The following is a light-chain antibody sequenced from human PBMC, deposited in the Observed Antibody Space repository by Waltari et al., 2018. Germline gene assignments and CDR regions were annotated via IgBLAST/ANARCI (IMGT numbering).Light chain of an antibody. J-gene: IGLJ3*02. V-gene: IGLV2-14*01. CDR3: SSYTSISTLV. CDR1: RSHVGGYHY. CDR2: DVS. Sequence: QSALTQSASVSGSPGQSITISCTGTRSHVGGYHYVSWFQQHPGRAPKLMIYDVSKRPSGVSNRFSGSKSGNAASLTISGLQAEDEADYYCSSYTSISTLVFGVGTKVTVL.